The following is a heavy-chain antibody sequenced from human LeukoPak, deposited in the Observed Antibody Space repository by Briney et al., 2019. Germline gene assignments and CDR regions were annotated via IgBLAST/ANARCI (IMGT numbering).Heavy chain of an antibody. Sequence: ASVKVSCXASGGTFSSYAISWVRQAPGQGLEWMGGIIPIFGTANYAQKFQGRVTITADESTSTAYMELSSLRSEDTAVYYCAKDGDCSGGSCYDYWGQGTLVTVSS. CDR3: AKDGDCSGGSCYDY. D-gene: IGHD2-15*01. CDR2: IIPIFGTA. J-gene: IGHJ4*02. CDR1: GGTFSSYA. V-gene: IGHV1-69*13.